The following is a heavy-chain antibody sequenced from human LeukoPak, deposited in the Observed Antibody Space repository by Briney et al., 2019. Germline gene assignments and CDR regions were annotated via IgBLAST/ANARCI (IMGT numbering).Heavy chain of an antibody. CDR2: IYYSGST. CDR3: AREVVVVAATPDAFDI. D-gene: IGHD2-15*01. V-gene: IGHV4-39*07. Sequence: SETLSLTCTVSGGSISSSSYYWGWIRQPPGKGLEWIGSIYYSGSTYYNPSLKSRVTISVDTSKNQFSLKLSSVTAADTAVYYCAREVVVVAATPDAFDIWGQGTMVTVSS. J-gene: IGHJ3*02. CDR1: GGSISSSSYY.